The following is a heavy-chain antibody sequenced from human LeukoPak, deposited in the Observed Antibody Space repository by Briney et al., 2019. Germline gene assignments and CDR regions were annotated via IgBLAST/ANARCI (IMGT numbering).Heavy chain of an antibody. J-gene: IGHJ5*02. CDR2: FDPEDGET. Sequence: GAPVKVSCKVSGYTLTELSMHWVRQAPGKGLEGMGGFDPEDGETIYAQKFQGRVTMTEDTSTDTAYMELSSLRSEDTAVYYCATDRVSYYDSSGYYPFDPWGQGTLVTVSS. CDR1: GYTLTELS. V-gene: IGHV1-24*01. CDR3: ATDRVSYYDSSGYYPFDP. D-gene: IGHD3-22*01.